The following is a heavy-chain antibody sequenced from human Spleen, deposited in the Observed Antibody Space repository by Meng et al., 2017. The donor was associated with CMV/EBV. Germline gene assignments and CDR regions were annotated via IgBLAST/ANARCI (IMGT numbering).Heavy chain of an antibody. J-gene: IGHJ3*02. CDR2: IHPHRGDT. Sequence: ASVTVSCKASGYTFTAHYFHWVRQAPGQGLEWMGWIHPHRGDTNYAQQFQGRVTLTRDTSINTAYMELSRLRSDDTAVYYCARELRSADHAFDIWGQGTMVTVSS. D-gene: IGHD1-26*01. CDR3: ARELRSADHAFDI. CDR1: GYTFTAHY. V-gene: IGHV1-2*02.